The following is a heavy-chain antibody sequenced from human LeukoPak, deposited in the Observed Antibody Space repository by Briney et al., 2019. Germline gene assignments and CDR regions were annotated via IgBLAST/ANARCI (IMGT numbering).Heavy chain of an antibody. CDR3: AREEWTYYYDSSGYHYYFDY. Sequence: SQTLSLTCAISGDSVSSNSAAWNWIRQSPSRGLEWLVRTYYRSKWYNDYAVSVKSRITINPDTSKNQFSLQLNSVTPEDTAVYYCAREEWTYYYDSSGYHYYFDYWGQGTLVTVSS. CDR1: GDSVSSNSAA. V-gene: IGHV6-1*01. CDR2: TYYRSKWYN. D-gene: IGHD3-22*01. J-gene: IGHJ4*02.